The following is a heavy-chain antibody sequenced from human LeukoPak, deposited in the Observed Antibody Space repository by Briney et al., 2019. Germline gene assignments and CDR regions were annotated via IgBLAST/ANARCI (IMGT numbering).Heavy chain of an antibody. V-gene: IGHV1-46*01. CDR2: IHPSGGGT. CDR3: ARMAMDPAMVTNFFDL. CDR1: GYTFTDYY. J-gene: IGHJ4*02. D-gene: IGHD5-18*01. Sequence: ASVKISCKASGYTFTDYYMYWVRQASGQGPECMGVIHPSGGGTTYAQKFQGRVTLTKDTATSTVYIELSSLRSDDTAVYYCARMAMDPAMVTNFFDLWGQGTLLIVS.